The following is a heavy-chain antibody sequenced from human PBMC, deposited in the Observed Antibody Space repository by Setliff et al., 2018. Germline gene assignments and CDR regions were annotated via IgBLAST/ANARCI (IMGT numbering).Heavy chain of an antibody. V-gene: IGHV4-39*01. D-gene: IGHD1-1*01. CDR2: IHYRGTT. CDR3: ARTGTYRYFDY. CDR1: GASIGSGTYY. J-gene: IGHJ4*03. Sequence: ASETLSLTCTVSGASIGSGTYYWAWIRQPPGKGLEWIGRIHYRGTTYSNASLASRLTISVDTAKNQFSLKLTSVTAADTAVYYCARTGTYRYFDYWGKGTTVTVSS.